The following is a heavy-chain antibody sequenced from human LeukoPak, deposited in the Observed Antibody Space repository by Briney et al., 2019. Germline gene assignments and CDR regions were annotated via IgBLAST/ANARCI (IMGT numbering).Heavy chain of an antibody. CDR2: INHSGST. Sequence: SETLSLTCAVYGGSFSGYYWSWIRQPPGRGLEWIGEINHSGSTNYNPSLKSRVTISVDTSKNQFSLKLSSVTAADTAVYYCARGLHYCSGGSCYPSRWLGYYGMDVWGQGTTVTVSS. D-gene: IGHD2-15*01. V-gene: IGHV4-34*01. CDR3: ARGLHYCSGGSCYPSRWLGYYGMDV. J-gene: IGHJ6*02. CDR1: GGSFSGYY.